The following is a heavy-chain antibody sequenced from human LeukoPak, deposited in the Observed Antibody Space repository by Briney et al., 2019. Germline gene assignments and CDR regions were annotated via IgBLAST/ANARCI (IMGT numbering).Heavy chain of an antibody. D-gene: IGHD4-17*01. CDR2: ISISGSVI. J-gene: IGHJ4*02. CDR3: ARESSFGDADY. V-gene: IGHV3-48*03. CDR1: GFTFSNYE. Sequence: PGGSLRLSCAASGFTFSNYEMNWVRQAPGKGLEWVSYISISGSVIHYADSVKGRFTISRDNAKNSVYLQMNSLRAEDTAIYFCARESSFGDADYWGQGTLVTVSS.